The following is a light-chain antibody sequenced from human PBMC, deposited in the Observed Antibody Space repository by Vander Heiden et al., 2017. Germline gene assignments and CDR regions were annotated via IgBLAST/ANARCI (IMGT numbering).Light chain of an antibody. CDR1: SSNIGSNY. Sequence: QSVLTQPPSASGTPGQRVTISCSGSSSNIGSNYVYWYQQLPETAPKLLIYRNNQRHSGVPERFSGSKSGTSATLATSGLRAEEEADYYCAAWDDSRSGVVFGGGTKRTVL. V-gene: IGLV1-47*01. J-gene: IGLJ2*01. CDR2: RNN. CDR3: AAWDDSRSGVV.